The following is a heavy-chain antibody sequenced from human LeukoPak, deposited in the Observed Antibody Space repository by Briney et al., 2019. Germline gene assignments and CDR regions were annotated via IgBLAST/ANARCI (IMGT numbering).Heavy chain of an antibody. Sequence: SETLSLTCTVSGESMRSSDHYWGWIRQPPGKGLEWIGSIFHTGSTYYNPPLESRVTITVDTSKNQFSLKLSSVTAADTAVYYCARGSYYYDSSGYYPFDYWGQGTLVTVSS. D-gene: IGHD3-22*01. CDR3: ARGSYYYDSSGYYPFDY. CDR2: IFHTGST. CDR1: GESMRSSDHY. V-gene: IGHV4-39*01. J-gene: IGHJ4*02.